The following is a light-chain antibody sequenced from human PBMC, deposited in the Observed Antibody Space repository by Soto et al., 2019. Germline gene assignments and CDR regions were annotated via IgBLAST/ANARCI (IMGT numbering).Light chain of an antibody. Sequence: EIVLTQSPGILSLSPGERAILSCRASQSLSGGYLAWFQQKPGQTPRLLIYSASNRATGIPDRFSGSGSGTDFTLTISRLEPEDFVVYYCQQNGSLPITFGQGTRLEIK. CDR3: QQNGSLPIT. CDR2: SAS. J-gene: IGKJ5*01. V-gene: IGKV3-20*01. CDR1: QSLSGGY.